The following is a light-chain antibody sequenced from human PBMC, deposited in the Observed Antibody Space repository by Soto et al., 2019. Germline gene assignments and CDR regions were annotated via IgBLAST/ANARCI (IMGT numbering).Light chain of an antibody. CDR1: QSVTGSY. J-gene: IGKJ3*01. Sequence: EIVLTQSPGTLSLSPGERATLSCRASQSVTGSYLAWYQQKPGQAPRLLIYGASSRASGIPDRFSGSGSGTDFTLTISRLEPEDFAVYYCQQYGRSPPVTFGPGTKMDIK. CDR2: GAS. V-gene: IGKV3-20*01. CDR3: QQYGRSPPVT.